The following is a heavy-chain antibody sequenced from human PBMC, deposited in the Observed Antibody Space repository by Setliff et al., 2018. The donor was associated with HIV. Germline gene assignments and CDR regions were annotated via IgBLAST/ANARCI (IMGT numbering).Heavy chain of an antibody. D-gene: IGHD3-10*01. V-gene: IGHV2-26*01. J-gene: IGHJ4*02. CDR2: ISSNDEK. CDR1: GFSLSNNNMG. Sequence: SGPTLVNPTETPTLTCTVSGFSLSNNNMGVSWIRQPPGKALEWLAHISSNDEKSYSTSLKSRLTITKDTSKRQVVLTMTYMDRLDTGTYYCARVAPYYYGSGKYFDSWGQGTLVTVSS. CDR3: ARVAPYYYGSGKYFDS.